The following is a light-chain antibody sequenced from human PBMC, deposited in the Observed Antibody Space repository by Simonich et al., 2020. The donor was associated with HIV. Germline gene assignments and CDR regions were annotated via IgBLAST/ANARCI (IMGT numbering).Light chain of an antibody. J-gene: IGKJ5*01. CDR2: GAS. V-gene: IGKV3-11*01. Sequence: EIVLTQSPATLSLSPGERATLSCRASQSVSSNLAWYQQKPGQAPRLLIYGASTRATGIPARFSGSGSGTEFTLTISSLEPEDFAVYYCQQRRNWPPITFGQGTRLEIK. CDR1: QSVSSN. CDR3: QQRRNWPPIT.